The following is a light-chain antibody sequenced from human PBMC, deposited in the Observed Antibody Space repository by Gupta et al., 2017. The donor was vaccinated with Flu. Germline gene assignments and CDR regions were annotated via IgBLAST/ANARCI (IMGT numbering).Light chain of an antibody. CDR3: QQHSTYPLT. Sequence: PSVATATVADRVTIGCRSSPSISSYLAWYQQKPGQAPKLLIYAASTWQSGVPARFSGSGSGTEFTLTISSLQPEDVAIYYCQQHSTYPLTFGQGTKLAIK. V-gene: IGKV1-9*01. CDR1: PSISSY. J-gene: IGKJ2*01. CDR2: AAS.